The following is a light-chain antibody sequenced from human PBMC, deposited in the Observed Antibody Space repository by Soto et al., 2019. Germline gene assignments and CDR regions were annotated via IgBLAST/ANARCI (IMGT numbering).Light chain of an antibody. CDR3: QQSYSTPRT. CDR1: QSISSY. J-gene: IGKJ5*01. V-gene: IGKV1-39*01. CDR2: AAS. Sequence: DIQMTQSPSSLSASVGDRVTMTCRASQSISSYLNWYQQKPGKAPKLLIYAASSLQSGVPSRFSGSGSGTDCTLTISSLQPEDFATYYCQQSYSTPRTFGQGTRLEIK.